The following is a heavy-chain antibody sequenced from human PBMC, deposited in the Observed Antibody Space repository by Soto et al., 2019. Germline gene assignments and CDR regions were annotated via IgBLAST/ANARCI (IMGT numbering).Heavy chain of an antibody. V-gene: IGHV3-74*01. Sequence: GGSLRLYCAASGFTFSSYWMHWVRQAPGKGLVWVSRINSDGSSTSYADSVKGRFTISRDNAKNTLYLQMNSLRAEDTAVYYCTRDPTVTAAFDIWGQGTMVTVSS. D-gene: IGHD4-17*01. J-gene: IGHJ3*02. CDR3: TRDPTVTAAFDI. CDR2: INSDGSST. CDR1: GFTFSSYW.